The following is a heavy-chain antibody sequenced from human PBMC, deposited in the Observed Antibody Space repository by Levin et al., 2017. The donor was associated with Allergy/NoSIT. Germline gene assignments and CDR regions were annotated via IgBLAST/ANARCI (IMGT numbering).Heavy chain of an antibody. V-gene: IGHV4-38-2*01. Sequence: SETLSLTCAVSGDSISSGYYYTWVRQPPGEGLEWIGTVFHSGTTYYNPSLKSRVTMSVDTSKKQFSLKLSSVTAADTAVYYCARTYSTNSFAMSYWGQGTLVTVSS. CDR3: ARTYSTNSFAMSY. J-gene: IGHJ4*02. D-gene: IGHD2-8*01. CDR2: VFHSGTT. CDR1: GDSISSGYY.